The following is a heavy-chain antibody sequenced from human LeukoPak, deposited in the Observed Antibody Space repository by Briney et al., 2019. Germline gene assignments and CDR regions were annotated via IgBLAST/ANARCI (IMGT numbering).Heavy chain of an antibody. V-gene: IGHV1-2*06. Sequence: ASVKVSCKASGYTFTGYYMHWLGQAPGQGLEGMGRINPNSGGTNYEQKFQGRVTMTRDTTISTAYMELSRLRSDDTAVYYCARPESYYGSVHACDIWGERTMFTVSS. D-gene: IGHD3-10*01. CDR3: ARPESYYGSVHACDI. CDR1: GYTFTGYY. J-gene: IGHJ3*02. CDR2: INPNSGGT.